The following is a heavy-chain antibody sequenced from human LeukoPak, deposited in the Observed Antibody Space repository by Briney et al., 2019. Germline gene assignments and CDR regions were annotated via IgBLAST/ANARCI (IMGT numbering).Heavy chain of an antibody. CDR2: IYYGGST. CDR1: GGSISSGGYY. CDR3: ARDHTSYYYGSGSYLRWFDP. V-gene: IGHV4-31*03. J-gene: IGHJ5*02. Sequence: SETLSLTCTVSGGSISSGGYYWSWIRQHPGKGLEWIGYIYYGGSTYYNPSLKSRVTISVDTSKNQFSLKLSSVTAADTAVYYCARDHTSYYYGSGSYLRWFDPWGQGTLVTVSS. D-gene: IGHD3-10*01.